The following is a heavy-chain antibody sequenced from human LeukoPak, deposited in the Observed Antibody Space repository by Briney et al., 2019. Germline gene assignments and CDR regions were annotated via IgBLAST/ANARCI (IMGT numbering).Heavy chain of an antibody. V-gene: IGHV4-59*01. J-gene: IGHJ6*03. CDR1: SGSISSYY. D-gene: IGHD2/OR15-2a*01. CDR3: ARGGGSNTYYYYMDV. Sequence: PSQTLSLTCTVASGSISSYYWSWIRQPPGKGREWIGYIYYSGRTNYNPSLKSRVTISVDTSKNQFSLKLSSVTAADTAVYYCARGGGSNTYYYYMDVWGKGTTVTVSS. CDR2: IYYSGRT.